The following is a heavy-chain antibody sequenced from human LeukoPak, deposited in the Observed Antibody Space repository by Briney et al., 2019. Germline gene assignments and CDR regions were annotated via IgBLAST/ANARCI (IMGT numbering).Heavy chain of an antibody. D-gene: IGHD3-10*01. CDR1: GYTFIRYG. J-gene: IGHJ6*02. V-gene: IGHV1-18*01. Sequence: ASVKVSCKASGYTFIRYGISWVRQAPGQGLEWMGWISAYNGNTNYAQKLQGRVTMTTDTSTSTAYMELRSLRSDDTAVYYCARYGYCYGSGSDYYYYGMDVWGQGTTVTVSS. CDR3: ARYGYCYGSGSDYYYYGMDV. CDR2: ISAYNGNT.